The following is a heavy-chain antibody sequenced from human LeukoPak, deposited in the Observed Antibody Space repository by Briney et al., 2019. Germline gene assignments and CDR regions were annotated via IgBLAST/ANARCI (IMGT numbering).Heavy chain of an antibody. V-gene: IGHV4-59*08. Sequence: SETLSLTCAVSGDSISGYYWTWIRQPPGKGLEWIGYFSYSGNSNYSPSLKSRVTISIDTSKNEFSLKMYSVTAADTAVYYCARLRSGELSFDYWGQGMLVTVST. J-gene: IGHJ4*02. D-gene: IGHD3-16*02. CDR1: GDSISGYY. CDR2: FSYSGNS. CDR3: ARLRSGELSFDY.